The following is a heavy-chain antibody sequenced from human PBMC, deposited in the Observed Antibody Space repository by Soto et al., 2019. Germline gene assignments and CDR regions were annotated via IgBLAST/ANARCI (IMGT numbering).Heavy chain of an antibody. Sequence: ASVKVSCKASGYTFTSYGISWVRQAPGQGLEWMGWISAYNGNTNYAQKLQGRVTMTTDTSTSTAYMELRSLRSDDTAVYYCARAAIAAAGYNWFDHWGQGTLVTVSS. CDR2: ISAYNGNT. CDR1: GYTFTSYG. CDR3: ARAAIAAAGYNWFDH. D-gene: IGHD6-13*01. J-gene: IGHJ5*02. V-gene: IGHV1-18*04.